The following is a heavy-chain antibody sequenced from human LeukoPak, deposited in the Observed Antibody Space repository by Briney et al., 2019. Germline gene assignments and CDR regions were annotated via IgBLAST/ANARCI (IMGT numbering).Heavy chain of an antibody. D-gene: IGHD3-16*02. J-gene: IGHJ4*02. Sequence: RPSETLSLTCAVSGYSISSGYYWSWIRQPPGKGLEWIGEINHSGSTNYNPSLKSRVTISVDTSKNQFSLKLSSVTAADTAVYYCARQGSWVWGSYPRYWGQGTLVTVSS. CDR2: INHSGST. CDR3: ARQGSWVWGSYPRY. V-gene: IGHV4-34*01. CDR1: GYSISSGYY.